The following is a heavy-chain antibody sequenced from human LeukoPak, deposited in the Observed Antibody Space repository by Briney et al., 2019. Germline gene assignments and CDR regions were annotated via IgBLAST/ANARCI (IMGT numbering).Heavy chain of an antibody. Sequence: GGSLRLSCAASGFTFSSYAMSWVRQAPGKGLEWVSAISGSGGSTYYADSVKGRFTISRDNSKNTLYLQMNSLRAEDTAVYYCAEVLTVTTDPFDYWGQGTLVTVSS. D-gene: IGHD4-17*01. CDR1: GFTFSSYA. V-gene: IGHV3-23*01. CDR3: AEVLTVTTDPFDY. J-gene: IGHJ4*02. CDR2: ISGSGGST.